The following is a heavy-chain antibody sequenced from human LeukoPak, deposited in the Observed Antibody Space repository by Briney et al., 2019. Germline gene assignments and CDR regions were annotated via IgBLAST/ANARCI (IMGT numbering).Heavy chain of an antibody. V-gene: IGHV3-21*01. CDR2: ISSGSSFI. J-gene: IGHJ5*02. Sequence: GGSLRLSCAASGFNFGSYAMNWVRQAPGKGLEWVSSISSGSSFIYYADSVKGRFTISRDNAKDSLYLQMNSLRAEDAAIYYCARDQGGERWFDPWGQGTLVTVSS. CDR1: GFNFGSYA. D-gene: IGHD3-16*01. CDR3: ARDQGGERWFDP.